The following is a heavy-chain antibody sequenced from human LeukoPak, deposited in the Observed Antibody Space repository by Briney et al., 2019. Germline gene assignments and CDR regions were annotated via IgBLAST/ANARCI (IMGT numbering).Heavy chain of an antibody. Sequence: PGGSLRLSCAAPGFTFSSYSMNWVRQAPGKGLEWVSYISSSSSTIYYADSVKGRFTISRGNAKNSLYLQMNSLRAEDTAVYYCARVGPNAIAAAFNPFDYWGQGTLVTVSS. CDR1: GFTFSSYS. V-gene: IGHV3-48*04. J-gene: IGHJ4*02. CDR3: ARVGPNAIAAAFNPFDY. CDR2: ISSSSSTI. D-gene: IGHD6-13*01.